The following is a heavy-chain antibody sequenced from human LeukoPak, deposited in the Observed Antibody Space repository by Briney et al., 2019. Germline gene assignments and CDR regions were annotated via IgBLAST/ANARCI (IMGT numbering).Heavy chain of an antibody. CDR3: ATSRNYYDSSGYFYSGSDFDY. CDR1: GGTFSSYA. J-gene: IGHJ4*02. CDR2: IIPIFGTA. V-gene: IGHV1-69*13. D-gene: IGHD3-22*01. Sequence: SVRVSCTASGGTFSSYAISWVRQAPGQGLEWMGGIIPIFGTANYAQKFQGGVTITADESTSTAYMELSSLRSEDTAVYYCATSRNYYDSSGYFYSGSDFDYWGQGTLVTVSS.